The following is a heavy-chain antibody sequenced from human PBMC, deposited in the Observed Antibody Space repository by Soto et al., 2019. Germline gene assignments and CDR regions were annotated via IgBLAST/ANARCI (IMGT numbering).Heavy chain of an antibody. CDR1: GFTFSSYG. V-gene: IGHV3-30*18. J-gene: IGHJ6*02. CDR2: ISYDGSNK. Sequence: QVQLVESGGGVVQPGRSLRLSCAASGFTFSSYGMHWVRQAPGKGLEWVAVISYDGSNKYYADSVKGRFTISRDNSKNTLYLQMNSLRAEDTAVYYWAKGLYGDCHCCSYGMDVWGQGTTVAFSS. D-gene: IGHD4-17*01. CDR3: AKGLYGDCHCCSYGMDV.